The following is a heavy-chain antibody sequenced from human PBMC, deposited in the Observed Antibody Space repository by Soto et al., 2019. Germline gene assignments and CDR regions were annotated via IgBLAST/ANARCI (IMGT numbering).Heavy chain of an antibody. CDR3: ARLIVVVAATSDYYGMDV. D-gene: IGHD2-15*01. CDR1: GGTFSSYA. V-gene: IGHV1-69*13. J-gene: IGHJ6*02. CDR2: IISIFGTA. Sequence: SVKVSCKASGGTFSSYAISWVRQAPGQGLEWMGEIISIFGTANYAQKFQGRVTITADESMSTAYMELSSLISEDTAVFYFARLIVVVAATSDYYGMDVWGQGTTVTVYS.